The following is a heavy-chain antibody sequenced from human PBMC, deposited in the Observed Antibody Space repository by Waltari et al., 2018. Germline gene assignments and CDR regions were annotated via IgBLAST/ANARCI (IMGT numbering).Heavy chain of an antibody. V-gene: IGHV4-39*07. CDR1: GGSISSSSYY. CDR3: AGVEGVAAAGRHFDY. D-gene: IGHD6-13*01. Sequence: QLQLQESGPGLVKPSETLSLTCTVSGGSISSSSYYWGWIRQPPGKGLEWIGSIYYSGSSYYNPSLKSRVTISVDTSKNQFSLKLSSVTAADTAVYYCAGVEGVAAAGRHFDYWGQGTLVTVSS. J-gene: IGHJ4*02. CDR2: IYYSGSS.